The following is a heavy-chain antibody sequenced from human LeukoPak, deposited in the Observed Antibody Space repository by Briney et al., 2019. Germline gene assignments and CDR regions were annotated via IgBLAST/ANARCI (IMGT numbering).Heavy chain of an antibody. D-gene: IGHD4/OR15-4a*01. CDR3: ARDWGYGAMHYYYYGMDV. Sequence: GGSLRLSCAASGFTFSSYGMHWVRQAPGKGLEWVAVISYDGSNKYYADSVKGRFTISRDNSKNTLYLQMNSLRAEDTAVYYCARDWGYGAMHYYYYGMDVWGQGTTVTVSS. J-gene: IGHJ6*02. CDR1: GFTFSSYG. CDR2: ISYDGSNK. V-gene: IGHV3-30*03.